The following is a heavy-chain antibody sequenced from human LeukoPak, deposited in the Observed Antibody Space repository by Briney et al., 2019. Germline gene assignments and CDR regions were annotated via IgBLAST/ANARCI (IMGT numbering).Heavy chain of an antibody. V-gene: IGHV3-23*01. D-gene: IGHD2-15*01. J-gene: IGHJ4*02. Sequence: PGGSLRLSCAASGFTFSTYAMSWVRQAPGKGLEWVSTISGSGGSTYYADSVKGRFTISRDNSKNTLYLQMNSLRAEDTAVYFCAKDRAVVAATLIFDHWGQGTLVTVSS. CDR2: ISGSGGST. CDR1: GFTFSTYA. CDR3: AKDRAVVAATLIFDH.